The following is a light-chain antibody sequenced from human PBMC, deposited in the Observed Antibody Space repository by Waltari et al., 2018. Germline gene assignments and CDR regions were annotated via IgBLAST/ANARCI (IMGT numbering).Light chain of an antibody. CDR2: EGT. CDR3: CSYAHSSRVV. V-gene: IGLV2-23*01. Sequence: QSALTQPASVSGSPGQSITIPCTGTSSHVGSYDLVSWYQHYPGKAPKLMIYEGTKRPSGVSNRFSGSKSGNTASLTISGLQAEDEADYHCCSYAHSSRVVFGGGTKVTVL. CDR1: SSHVGSYDL. J-gene: IGLJ2*01.